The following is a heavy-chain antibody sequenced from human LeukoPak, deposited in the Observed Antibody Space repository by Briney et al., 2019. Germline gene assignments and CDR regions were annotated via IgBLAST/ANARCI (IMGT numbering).Heavy chain of an antibody. CDR2: ISSSSSPI. J-gene: IGHJ3*02. V-gene: IGHV3-48*01. CDR1: GFTFSTYS. CDR3: AKLYDGNFPDAFDI. D-gene: IGHD4-23*01. Sequence: GGSLRLSCAASGFTFSTYSTNWVRQAPGKGLEWISYISSSSSPIYYADSVKGRFTISRDNAKNSLYLQMNSLRAEDTAVYYCAKLYDGNFPDAFDIWGQGTMVTVSS.